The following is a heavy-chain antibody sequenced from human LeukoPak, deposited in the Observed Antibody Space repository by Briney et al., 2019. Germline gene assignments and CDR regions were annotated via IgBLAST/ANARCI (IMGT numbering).Heavy chain of an antibody. J-gene: IGHJ3*02. CDR1: GDSISSGSHY. Sequence: PSETLSLTCSVSGDSISSGSHYWGWIRQPPGKGLEWIGSIYYSGNTYYNPSLESRVTISVDTSKNQFSLTVSSVTAADTAVYYCARDRKMATIRHAFDIWGQGTMVTVSS. CDR2: IYYSGNT. D-gene: IGHD5-24*01. V-gene: IGHV4-39*07. CDR3: ARDRKMATIRHAFDI.